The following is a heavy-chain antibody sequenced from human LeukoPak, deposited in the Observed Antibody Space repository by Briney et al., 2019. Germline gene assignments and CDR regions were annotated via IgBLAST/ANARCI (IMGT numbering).Heavy chain of an antibody. Sequence: GGSLRLSCAASGITFSRHWMSWVRQAPGKGLEWVANIKPDGSEKYYGDSVKGRFTISRDNGKNSLFLQMNSLRAEDTAVYYCASRYYDSNGYYYDYWGQGTLVTVSS. D-gene: IGHD3-22*01. V-gene: IGHV3-7*01. CDR2: IKPDGSEK. CDR1: GITFSRHW. CDR3: ASRYYDSNGYYYDY. J-gene: IGHJ4*02.